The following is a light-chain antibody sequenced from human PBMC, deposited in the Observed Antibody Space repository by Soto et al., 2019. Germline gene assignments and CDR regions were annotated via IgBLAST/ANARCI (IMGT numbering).Light chain of an antibody. CDR2: EGS. CDR1: SSDVGSYNL. J-gene: IGLJ2*01. V-gene: IGLV2-23*01. Sequence: QSALTQPASVSGSPGQSITISCTGTSSDVGSYNLVSWYQQHPGKAPKLMIYEGSKRPSGVSNRFSGSKSGNTASLTISGLQPEDEADYYCCSYAGSSTSVFGGGTKLTVL. CDR3: CSYAGSSTSV.